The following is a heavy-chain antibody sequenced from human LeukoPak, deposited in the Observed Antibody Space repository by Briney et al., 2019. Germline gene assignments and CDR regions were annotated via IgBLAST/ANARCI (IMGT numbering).Heavy chain of an antibody. CDR3: AREAAGTTIDY. CDR1: GGSISSGGYA. J-gene: IGHJ4*02. CDR2: IYYSGST. Sequence: SETLSLTCAVSGGSISSGGYAWSWIRQPPGQGLEWIGYIYYSGSTNYNPSLKSRVTISVDTSKNQFSLKLSSVTAADTAVYYCAREAAGTTIDYWGQGTLVTVSS. V-gene: IGHV4-61*08. D-gene: IGHD1-7*01.